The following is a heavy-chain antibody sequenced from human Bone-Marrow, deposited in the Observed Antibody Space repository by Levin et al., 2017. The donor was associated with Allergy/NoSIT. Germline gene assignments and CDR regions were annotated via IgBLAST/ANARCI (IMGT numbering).Heavy chain of an antibody. CDR2: VIPILDIV. CDR3: ATSPGGSHFDS. J-gene: IGHJ4*02. D-gene: IGHD2-15*01. CDR1: GDTFSPFT. Sequence: ASVKVSCKASGDTFSPFTISWVRQAPGQGLQWMGRVIPILDIVNYAQTFQGRVTITADKSTSTAYLELTRLTSEDTAVYYCATSPGGSHFDSWGQGTLVTVSS. V-gene: IGHV1-69*02.